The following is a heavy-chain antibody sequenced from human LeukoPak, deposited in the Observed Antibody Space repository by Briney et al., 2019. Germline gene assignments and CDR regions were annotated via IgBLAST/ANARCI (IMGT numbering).Heavy chain of an antibody. Sequence: GGSLRLSCAASGFTVSSNYMSWVRQAPGKGLEWVAVIYSSGSTYYAASVKGRFTISTHNSKNTLYLQMNSLRAEDTAVYYCARVLWFGELLDWFDPWGQGTLVTVSS. CDR1: GFTVSSNY. D-gene: IGHD3-10*01. J-gene: IGHJ5*02. V-gene: IGHV3-53*04. CDR3: ARVLWFGELLDWFDP. CDR2: IYSSGST.